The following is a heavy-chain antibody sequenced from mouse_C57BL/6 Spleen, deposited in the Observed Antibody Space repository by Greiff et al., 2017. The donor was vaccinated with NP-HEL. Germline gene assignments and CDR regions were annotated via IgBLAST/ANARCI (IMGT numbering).Heavy chain of an antibody. CDR1: GYSITSGYY. CDR2: ISYDGSN. J-gene: IGHJ4*01. V-gene: IGHV3-6*01. CDR3: ARDGDY. Sequence: EVQLQESGPGLVKPSQSLSLTCSVTGYSITSGYYWNWIRQFPGNKLEWMGYISYDGSNNYNPSLKNRISITRYTSKNQFFLKLNSVTTEDTATYYCARDGDYWGQRTSVTVSS.